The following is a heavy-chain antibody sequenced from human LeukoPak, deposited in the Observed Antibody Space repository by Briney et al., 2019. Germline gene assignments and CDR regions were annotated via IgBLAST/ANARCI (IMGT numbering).Heavy chain of an antibody. J-gene: IGHJ3*02. Sequence: QTGGSLRLSCAASGFTFSTYWMHWVRQAPGKGLVWVSRINSGGSSTSYADSVRGRFTISRDNAKNTLYLQMNRLRAEDTAVYYCARHTRPGYSGYENAFDIWGRGTVVTVSS. V-gene: IGHV3-74*01. CDR2: INSGGSST. D-gene: IGHD5-12*01. CDR3: ARHTRPGYSGYENAFDI. CDR1: GFTFSTYW.